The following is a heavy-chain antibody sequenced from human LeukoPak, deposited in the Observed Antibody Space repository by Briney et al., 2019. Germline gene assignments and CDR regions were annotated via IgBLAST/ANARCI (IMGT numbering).Heavy chain of an antibody. J-gene: IGHJ3*02. CDR3: ARVGGSGSYDELRAFDI. CDR2: ISYDGSNK. D-gene: IGHD3-10*01. V-gene: IGHV3-30-3*01. CDR1: GFTFSSYA. Sequence: GGSLRLSCAASGFTFSSYAMHWVRQAPGKGLEWVAVISYDGSNKYYADSVKGRFTISRDNSKNTLYLQMNSLRAEDTAVYYCARVGGSGSYDELRAFDIWGQGTMVAVSS.